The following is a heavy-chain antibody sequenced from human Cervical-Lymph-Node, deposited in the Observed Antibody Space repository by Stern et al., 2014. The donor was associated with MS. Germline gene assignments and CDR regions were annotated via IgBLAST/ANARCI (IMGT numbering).Heavy chain of an antibody. CDR3: ARDGYSSTEYYLEY. CDR1: GDSISRRSYY. J-gene: IGHJ4*02. Sequence: QVQLVESGPGLVKPSETLTLTCTVSGDSISRRSYYWSWIRQPPGKGLEWLGFIYYGGSTKYNPSLNSRVTILQDSSKNQISLKLNSVTAADSAVYYCARDGYSSTEYYLEYWGQGILVTVSS. D-gene: IGHD6-19*01. CDR2: IYYGGST. V-gene: IGHV4-61*01.